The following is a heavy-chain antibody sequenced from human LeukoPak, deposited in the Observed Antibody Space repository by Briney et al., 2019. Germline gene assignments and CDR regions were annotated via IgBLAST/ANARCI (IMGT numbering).Heavy chain of an antibody. J-gene: IGHJ5*02. D-gene: IGHD3-3*01. CDR2: ISESGDYI. CDR1: GFTFSNYA. Sequence: GGSLRLSCAGSGFTFSNYAMSWVRQAPGKGLEWVSSISESGDYIYYEDSVKGRFTISRDKSKNTLYLQMNSLRAEDTAVYYCAKAGRRSVFGVVPLNWFDPWGQGTLVTVSS. V-gene: IGHV3-23*02. CDR3: AKAGRRSVFGVVPLNWFDP.